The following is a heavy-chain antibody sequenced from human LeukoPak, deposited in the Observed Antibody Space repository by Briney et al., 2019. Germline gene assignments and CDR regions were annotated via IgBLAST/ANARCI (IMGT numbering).Heavy chain of an antibody. CDR3: ARDRAGSAWYTTFDY. CDR1: GYTFMSHG. J-gene: IGHJ4*02. D-gene: IGHD6-19*01. CDR2: ISTYNGNT. V-gene: IGHV1-18*01. Sequence: GASVKVSCKAYGYTFMSHGISWVRQAPGQGLEWMGWISTYNGNTNYAQKLQGRVTMTTDTSTSRVYMDLRSLRSDDTAVYYCARDRAGSAWYTTFDYWGQGTLVTVSS.